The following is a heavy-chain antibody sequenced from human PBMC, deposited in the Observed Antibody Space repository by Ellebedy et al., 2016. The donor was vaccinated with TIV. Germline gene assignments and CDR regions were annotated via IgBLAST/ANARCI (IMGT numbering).Heavy chain of an antibody. D-gene: IGHD4-23*01. CDR1: GFSLSNARMG. Sequence: SGPTLVXPTETLTLTCTVSGFSLSNARMGVSWIRQPPGKALEWLAHIFSNDEKSYSTSLKSRLTISKDTSKSQVVLTMTNMDPVDTATYYCARADYGGSTLRYYFDYWGQGTLVTVSS. J-gene: IGHJ4*02. CDR2: IFSNDEK. CDR3: ARADYGGSTLRYYFDY. V-gene: IGHV2-26*01.